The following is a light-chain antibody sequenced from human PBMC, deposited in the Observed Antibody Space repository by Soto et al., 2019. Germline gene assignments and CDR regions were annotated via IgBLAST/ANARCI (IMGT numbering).Light chain of an antibody. CDR1: QNLSRN. J-gene: IGKJ2*01. V-gene: IGKV3-15*01. Sequence: EMVMTQSPATLSVSPGERATLSCRASQNLSRNLAWYQQQPGQAPRLLIYGASTMATGIPARFSGSGSGTDFTLTISSLQSEDVSVYYCQHYDHLPHTFGQGTKLDIK. CDR2: GAS. CDR3: QHYDHLPHT.